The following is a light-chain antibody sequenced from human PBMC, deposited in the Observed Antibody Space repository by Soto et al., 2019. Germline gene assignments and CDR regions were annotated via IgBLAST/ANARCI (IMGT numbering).Light chain of an antibody. V-gene: IGKV3-20*01. J-gene: IGKJ4*01. Sequence: EIVLTQSPGTLSLSPRERATLSCRASQSVSSSYLAWYQQKPGQAPRLLIYGASSRATGIPDRFSGSGSGTDFTLTISRLEPEDFAVYYGQQYGSSTLTFGGRTKVEIK. CDR2: GAS. CDR1: QSVSSSY. CDR3: QQYGSSTLT.